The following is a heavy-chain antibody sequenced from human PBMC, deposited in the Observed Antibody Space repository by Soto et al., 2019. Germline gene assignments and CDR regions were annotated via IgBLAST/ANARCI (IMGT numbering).Heavy chain of an antibody. J-gene: IGHJ4*02. CDR1: GGTFSSDA. D-gene: IGHD3-22*01. V-gene: IGHV1-69*13. CDR2: IIPIFGTA. Sequence: ASVKVSCKASGGTFSSDAISWVRQAPGQGLEWMGGIIPIFGTANYAQKFQGRVTITADESTSTAYMGLSSLRSEDTAVYYCAMYYYDSSGYYSGFDYWGQGTLVTV. CDR3: AMYYYDSSGYYSGFDY.